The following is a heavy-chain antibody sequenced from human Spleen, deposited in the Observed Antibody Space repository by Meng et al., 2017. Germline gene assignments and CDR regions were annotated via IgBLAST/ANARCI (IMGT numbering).Heavy chain of an antibody. CDR3: ARDYSGSRPHSFDY. D-gene: IGHD1-26*01. J-gene: IGHJ4*02. CDR2: INPKSGDT. V-gene: IGHV1-2*06. Sequence: ASVKVSCKPSGYNFPDYYIHWVRRAPGQGLEWMGRINPKSGDTHYAQKFQARVTMTTDTSTSTAYMELRSLTSDDTAVYYCARDYSGSRPHSFDYWGQGTLVTVSS. CDR1: GYNFPDYY.